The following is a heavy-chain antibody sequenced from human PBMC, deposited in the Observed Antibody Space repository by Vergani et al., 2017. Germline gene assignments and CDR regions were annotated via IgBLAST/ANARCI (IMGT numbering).Heavy chain of an antibody. CDR2: ISNDGSKK. J-gene: IGHJ6*03. D-gene: IGHD3-10*01. CDR1: GFSFSSHA. V-gene: IGHV3-30*18. CDR3: AKEGSINAGSLQYNLDMDV. Sequence: QVQLAESGGGRVQPGRSLRLSCAASGFSFSSHAIHWVRQAPGKGLEWVAVISNDGSKKYYADSVKGRFTISRDNSKNTLDLQMNSLRTQDTAVYYCAKEGSINAGSLQYNLDMDVWGKGTTVTVS.